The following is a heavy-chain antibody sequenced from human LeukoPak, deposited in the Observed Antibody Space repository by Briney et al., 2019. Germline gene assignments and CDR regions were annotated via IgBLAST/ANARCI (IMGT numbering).Heavy chain of an antibody. CDR2: INPSGGST. J-gene: IGHJ4*02. Sequence: ASVKVSCKASGYTFTSYYMHWVRQAPGQGLEWMGIINPSGGSTSYAQKFQGRVTMTRDTSTSTVYMELSSLRSEDTAVYYCARGGIVAVVDPLNFDYWGQGTLVTVSS. CDR3: ARGGIVAVVDPLNFDY. CDR1: GYTFTSYY. D-gene: IGHD2-15*01. V-gene: IGHV1-46*01.